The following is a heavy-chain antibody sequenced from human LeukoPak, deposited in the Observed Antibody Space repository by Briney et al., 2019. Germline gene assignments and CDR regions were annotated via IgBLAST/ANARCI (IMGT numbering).Heavy chain of an antibody. CDR1: GGSISSYY. CDR2: IYTSGST. CDR3: ARENSGSYREIDY. D-gene: IGHD1-26*01. V-gene: IGHV4-4*07. Sequence: SETLSLTCTVTGGSISSYYWSWIRQPAGKGLEWIGRIYTSGSTNYNASLKSRVSMSVDTSKNQFSLKLSSVTAADTAVFYCARENSGSYREIDYWGRGTLVTVSS. J-gene: IGHJ4*02.